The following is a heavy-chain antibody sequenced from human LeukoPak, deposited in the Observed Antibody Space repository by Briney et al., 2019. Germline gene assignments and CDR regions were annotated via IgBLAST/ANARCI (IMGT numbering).Heavy chain of an antibody. CDR3: AKMAVVATIFDF. CDR2: IGGSGVTT. CDR1: GFTFSSSD. Sequence: GGSLRLSCAASGFTFSSSDMSWVRQAPGKGLEWVSTIGGSGVTTYYADSVKGRFTISRDNSKNTLHLQMSNLRAEDAALYYCAKMAVVATIFDFWGQGTLVTVSS. V-gene: IGHV3-23*01. J-gene: IGHJ4*02. D-gene: IGHD3-22*01.